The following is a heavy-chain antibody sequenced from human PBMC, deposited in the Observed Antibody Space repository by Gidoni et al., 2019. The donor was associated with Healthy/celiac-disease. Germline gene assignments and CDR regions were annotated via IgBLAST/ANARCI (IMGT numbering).Heavy chain of an antibody. Sequence: EVQLVESGGGLVQPGRSLSLSWTASGFTSGDYAMSWVRQAPGTGLEGVGFMRSKAYGGTTEYAASVKGRFTISRDDSKSIAYLQMNSLKTEDTAVYYCTRSVGAIYYFDYWGQGTLVTVSS. V-gene: IGHV3-49*04. CDR2: MRSKAYGGTT. D-gene: IGHD1-26*01. CDR1: GFTSGDYA. CDR3: TRSVGAIYYFDY. J-gene: IGHJ4*02.